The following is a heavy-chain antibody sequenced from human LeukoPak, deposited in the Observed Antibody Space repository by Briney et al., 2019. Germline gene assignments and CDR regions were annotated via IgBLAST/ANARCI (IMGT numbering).Heavy chain of an antibody. V-gene: IGHV3-15*01. CDR1: GFTFSNAW. CDR2: IKSKTDGGTT. Sequence: GGSLRLSCAASGFTFSNAWMAWVRQAPGKGLDWVGRIKSKTDGGTTDYAAPVKGRFSISRDDSKNTVYLQMNSLKIEDTAVYYCTRYYYDSGSYGELEYWGQGSLVTVSS. D-gene: IGHD3-10*01. CDR3: TRYYYDSGSYGELEY. J-gene: IGHJ4*02.